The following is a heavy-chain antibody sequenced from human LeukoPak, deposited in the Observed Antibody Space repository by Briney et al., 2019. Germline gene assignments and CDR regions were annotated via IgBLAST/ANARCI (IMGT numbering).Heavy chain of an antibody. V-gene: IGHV3-23*01. CDR3: AREGVLRFLEWPHPYGMDV. CDR2: IYASGAST. D-gene: IGHD3-3*01. CDR1: GFTFRSYA. J-gene: IGHJ6*02. Sequence: GGSLRLSCAASGFTFRSYAMSWVRQAPGQGLEWVSIIYASGASTNYADSVRGRFTTFRDNSNNMVHLQMNSLRAEDTAVYYCAREGVLRFLEWPHPYGMDVWGQGTTVTVSS.